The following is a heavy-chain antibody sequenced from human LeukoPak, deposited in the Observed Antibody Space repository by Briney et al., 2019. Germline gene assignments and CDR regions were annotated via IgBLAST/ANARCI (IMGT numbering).Heavy chain of an antibody. V-gene: IGHV3-30*02. J-gene: IGHJ4*02. CDR1: GFTFSSYG. CDR2: IRYDGSNK. CDR3: AKDSCSSTSCYTSYFDY. Sequence: QPGGSLRLSCAASGFTFSSYGMHWVRQAPGKGLEWVAFIRYDGSNKYYADSVKGRFTISRDNSKNTLYLQMNSLRAEDTAVYYCAKDSCSSTSCYTSYFDYWGQGTLVTVSS. D-gene: IGHD2-2*02.